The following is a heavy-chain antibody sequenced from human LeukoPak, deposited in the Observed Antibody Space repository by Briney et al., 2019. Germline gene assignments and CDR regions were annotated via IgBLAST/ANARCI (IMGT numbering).Heavy chain of an antibody. D-gene: IGHD2-2*02. J-gene: IGHJ4*02. V-gene: IGHV3-23*01. CDR2: ISGSGGST. Sequence: GGSLRLSCAASGFTFSSYGMHWVRQATGKGLEWVSAISGSGGSTYYADSVKGRFTISRDNSKNTLYLQMNSLRAEDTAVYYCAKDPHCSSTSCYTAWNYWGQGTLVTVSS. CDR3: AKDPHCSSTSCYTAWNY. CDR1: GFTFSSYG.